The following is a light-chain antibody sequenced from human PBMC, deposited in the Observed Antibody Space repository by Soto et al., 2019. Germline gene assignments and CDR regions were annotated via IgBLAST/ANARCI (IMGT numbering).Light chain of an antibody. CDR3: TSYTSRSTLV. CDR1: SSDVGGYNY. CDR2: DVS. Sequence: QSALTQPASVSGSPGQSITISCTGTSSDVGGYNYVSWYQQHPGTAPKLMIYDVSNRPSGVSNRFSGSKSGNTASLTISGLHAEDEADYYCTSYTSRSTLVFGAGTKLTVL. V-gene: IGLV2-14*01. J-gene: IGLJ2*01.